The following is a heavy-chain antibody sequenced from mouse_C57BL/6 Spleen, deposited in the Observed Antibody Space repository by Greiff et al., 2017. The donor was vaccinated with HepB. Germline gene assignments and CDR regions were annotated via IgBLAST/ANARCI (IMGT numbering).Heavy chain of an antibody. D-gene: IGHD2-4*01. CDR2: FHPYNDDT. CDR3: ARRGDYGGSYWYFDV. Sequence: QVQLKQSGAELVKPGASVKMSCKASGYTFTTYPIEWMKQNHGKSLEWIGNFHPYNDDTKYNEKFKGKATLTVEKSSSTVYLELSRLTSDDSAVYYCARRGDYGGSYWYFDVWGTGTTVTVSS. CDR1: GYTFTTYP. V-gene: IGHV1-47*01. J-gene: IGHJ1*03.